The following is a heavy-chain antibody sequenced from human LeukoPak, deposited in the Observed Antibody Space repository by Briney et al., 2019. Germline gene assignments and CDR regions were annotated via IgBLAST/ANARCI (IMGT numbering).Heavy chain of an antibody. Sequence: GASVKVSCKASGYTFTSYYMHWVRQAPGQGLEWMGIINPSGGSTSYAQKFQGRVTMTRDTSTSTVYMELSSLRSEDTAVYYCAREDSSGYYYVGAFDYWGQGTLVTVSS. J-gene: IGHJ4*02. CDR2: INPSGGST. D-gene: IGHD3-22*01. V-gene: IGHV1-46*01. CDR3: AREDSSGYYYVGAFDY. CDR1: GYTFTSYY.